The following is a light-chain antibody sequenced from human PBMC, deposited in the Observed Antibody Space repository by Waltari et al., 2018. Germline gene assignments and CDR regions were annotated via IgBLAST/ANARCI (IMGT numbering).Light chain of an antibody. V-gene: IGLV4-69*01. Sequence: QLVLTQSPSASASLGASVTLTCTLSSGHSSNIIAWLQQQPGKGPRYLMKVNSDGSHRKGDEIPDRFSGSSSGAERYLTISSLQSEDEADYYCETGGHGTWVFGGGTKLTVL. J-gene: IGLJ3*02. CDR2: VNSDGSH. CDR1: SGHSSNI. CDR3: ETGGHGTWV.